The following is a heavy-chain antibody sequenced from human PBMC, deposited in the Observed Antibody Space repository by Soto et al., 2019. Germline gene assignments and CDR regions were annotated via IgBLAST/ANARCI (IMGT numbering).Heavy chain of an antibody. CDR2: ITSDTKTI. J-gene: IGHJ4*02. CDR3: ARSVEGHFDY. CDR1: GFTFSVYS. D-gene: IGHD6-19*01. Sequence: EVQLVESGGDLVQRGGSLRLSCVASGFTFSVYSMNWVRQAPGKGLEWFTYITSDTKTIKYADSVKGRVTITRDNAKNSVYLQMKSLRDEDTAVYYCARSVEGHFDYWGQGTVVTVSS. V-gene: IGHV3-48*02.